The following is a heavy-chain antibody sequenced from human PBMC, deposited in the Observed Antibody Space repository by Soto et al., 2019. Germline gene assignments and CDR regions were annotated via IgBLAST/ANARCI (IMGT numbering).Heavy chain of an antibody. CDR1: GDTFSKST. D-gene: IGHD3-22*01. V-gene: IGHV1-69*08. J-gene: IGHJ4*02. CDR2: FIPMLGTS. CDR3: ASRYDDSSGNFDS. Sequence: QVQLVQSGAEVKRPGSSVKVSCKASGDTFSKSTFSWVRQVPGQGLEWMGRFIPMLGTSNYAQKFQGRVPITADKSTSTAYTDLSSLTTEDTAVYYCASRYDDSSGNFDSWGQGTLVTVSS.